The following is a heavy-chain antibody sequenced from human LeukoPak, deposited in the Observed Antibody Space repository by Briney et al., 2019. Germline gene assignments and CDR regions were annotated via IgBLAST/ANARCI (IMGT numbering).Heavy chain of an antibody. V-gene: IGHV3-48*03. Sequence: GGSLRLSCAASGFPFSSYEMTWVRQAPGKGLEWVSYISSSGGTIYYADSVKGRFTISRDNAKNSLYLQMNSLRAEDTAVYYCAREVGATSVGAFDIWGQGTMVTVSS. CDR1: GFPFSSYE. CDR2: ISSSGGTI. J-gene: IGHJ3*02. CDR3: AREVGATSVGAFDI. D-gene: IGHD1-26*01.